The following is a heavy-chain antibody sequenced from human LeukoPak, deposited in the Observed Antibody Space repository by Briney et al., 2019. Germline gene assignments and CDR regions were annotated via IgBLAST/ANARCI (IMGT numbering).Heavy chain of an antibody. V-gene: IGHV1-24*01. J-gene: IGHJ3*02. CDR2: FDPEDGET. CDR3: ATVGALPGIAVIDAFDI. Sequence: ASVKVSCKVSGYTLTELSMHWVRQAPGQGLEWTGGFDPEDGETIYAQKFQGRVTMTEDTSTDTAYMELSSLRSEDTAVYYCATVGALPGIAVIDAFDIWGQGTMVTVSS. D-gene: IGHD6-13*01. CDR1: GYTLTELS.